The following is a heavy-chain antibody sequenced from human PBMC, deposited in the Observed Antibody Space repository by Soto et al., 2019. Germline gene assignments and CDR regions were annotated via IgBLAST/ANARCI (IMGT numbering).Heavy chain of an antibody. CDR1: GGTFSSYA. D-gene: IGHD2-2*02. J-gene: IGHJ3*02. CDR3: ARYCSSTSCYKLNDAFDI. Sequence: ASVKVSCKASGGTFSSYAISWVRQAPGQGLEWMGGIIPIFGTANYAQKFQGRVTITADESTSTAYMELRSLRSDDTAVYYCARYCSSTSCYKLNDAFDIWGQGTMVTVSS. CDR2: IIPIFGTA. V-gene: IGHV1-69*13.